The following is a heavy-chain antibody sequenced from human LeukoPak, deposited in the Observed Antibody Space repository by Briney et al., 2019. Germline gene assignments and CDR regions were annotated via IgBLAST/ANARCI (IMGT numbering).Heavy chain of an antibody. CDR3: AKDPRGSSSSVRYYYYYMDV. J-gene: IGHJ6*03. Sequence: GGSLRLSCAASGFTFSNFWMSWVRQAPGKGLEWVANIKQDGSETYHVDSVKGRFTISRDNAKNSLYLQMNSLRAEDTAVYYCAKDPRGSSSSVRYYYYYMDVWGKGTTVTVSS. CDR2: IKQDGSET. D-gene: IGHD6-6*01. CDR1: GFTFSNFW. V-gene: IGHV3-7*03.